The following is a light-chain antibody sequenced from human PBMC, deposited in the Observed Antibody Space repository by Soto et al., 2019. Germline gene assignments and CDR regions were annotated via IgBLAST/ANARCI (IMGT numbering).Light chain of an antibody. V-gene: IGKV3-15*01. Sequence: EIVMTQSPATLSVSPGERATLSCRASQSVSSNLAWYQQKPGQAPRLLIYGASTRATGIPARFSGSGSGTEFTLTLSSLQSADFAVYYCQHQGTFGQGTKLEIK. CDR1: QSVSSN. CDR2: GAS. CDR3: QHQGT. J-gene: IGKJ2*01.